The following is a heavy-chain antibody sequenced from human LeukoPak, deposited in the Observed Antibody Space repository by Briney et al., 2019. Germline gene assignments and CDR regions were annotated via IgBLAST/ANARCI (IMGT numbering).Heavy chain of an antibody. CDR1: GFTVSSNY. V-gene: IGHV3-66*01. J-gene: IGHJ3*02. CDR2: IYSGGST. CDR3: ARACTDRGGDCYSRDAFDI. Sequence: GGSLRLSCAASGFTVSSNYMSWVRQAPGKGLEWVSVIYSGGSTYYADSVKGRFTISRDNSKNTLYLQMNSLRAEDTAVYYCARACTDRGGDCYSRDAFDIWGQGTMVTLSS. D-gene: IGHD2-21*02.